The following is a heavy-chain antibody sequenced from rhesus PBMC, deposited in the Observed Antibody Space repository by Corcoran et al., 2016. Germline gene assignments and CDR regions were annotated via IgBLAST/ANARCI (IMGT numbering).Heavy chain of an antibody. J-gene: IGHJ4*01. D-gene: IGHD6-31*01. Sequence: QVQLQESGPGVVKPSETLSLTCAVSGGSISGYYLWSWIRQPPGKGLEWIVYIYGGSGSTNYNPSLKSRVSISIDTSKNQFSLKLSSVTAADTSVYYCAREIAAAGTGYWGQGVLVTVSS. CDR2: IYGGSGST. CDR3: AREIAAAGTGY. CDR1: GGSISGYYL. V-gene: IGHV4S7*01.